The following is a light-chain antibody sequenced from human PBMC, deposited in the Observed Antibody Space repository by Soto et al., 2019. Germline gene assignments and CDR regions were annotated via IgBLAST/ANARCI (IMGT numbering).Light chain of an antibody. V-gene: IGKV3-20*01. J-gene: IGKJ3*01. CDR3: QYYGNSLLT. CDR1: QSVSSNY. CDR2: AAS. Sequence: ELVLTQSPGTLSLSPGERATLSCRASQSVSSNYFAWYQQKRGQAPRLLIYAASSRAEGIPDKFSGSGSGTYFTLTISSLEPDDFAVYYCQYYGNSLLTFGPGARVDVK.